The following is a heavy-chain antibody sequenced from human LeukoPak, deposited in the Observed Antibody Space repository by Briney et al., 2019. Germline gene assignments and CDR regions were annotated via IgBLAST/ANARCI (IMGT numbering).Heavy chain of an antibody. CDR1: GGSISSYY. J-gene: IGHJ4*02. CDR3: AIANWAAPYFDH. V-gene: IGHV4-59*08. CDR2: IYYSGST. Sequence: SETLSLTCTVSGGSISSYYWSWIRQPSGKGLEWIGYIYYSGSTNYNPSLKSRVTISVDTSKNQFSLKLSSVTAADTAVYYCAIANWAAPYFDHWGQGTLVTVSS. D-gene: IGHD7-27*01.